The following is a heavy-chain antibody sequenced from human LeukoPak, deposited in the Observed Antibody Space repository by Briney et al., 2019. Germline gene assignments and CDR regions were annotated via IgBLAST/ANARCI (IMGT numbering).Heavy chain of an antibody. D-gene: IGHD3-10*01. CDR1: GGSFSGYY. CDR2: IYYSGST. Sequence: SETLSLTCAVYGGSFSGYYWSWIRQPPGKGLEWIGYIYYSGSTNYNPSLKSRVTISVDTSKNQFSLKLSSVTAADTAVYYCARHYGSGSYHPIRGQGTLVTVSS. V-gene: IGHV4-59*01. CDR3: ARHYGSGSYHPI. J-gene: IGHJ4*02.